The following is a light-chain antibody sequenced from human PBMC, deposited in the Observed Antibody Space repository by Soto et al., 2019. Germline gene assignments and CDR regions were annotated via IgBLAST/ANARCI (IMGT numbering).Light chain of an antibody. CDR1: QDIGLF. CDR2: GSS. V-gene: IGKV1-9*01. Sequence: DIQLTQSPSFLSASVGDRVSITCRASQDIGLFLAWYQQIPGQAPRLLMYGSSRLENGVPSRFRGSESGTEFTLTVSSLQPEDFGTYYCQQLKSFPLSFGGGTRWIS. J-gene: IGKJ4*01. CDR3: QQLKSFPLS.